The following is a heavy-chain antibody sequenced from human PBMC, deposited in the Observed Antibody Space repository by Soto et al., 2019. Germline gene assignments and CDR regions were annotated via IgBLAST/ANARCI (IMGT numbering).Heavy chain of an antibody. CDR2: IYYSGST. Sequence: SETLSLTCTVSGGSISSYYWSWIRQPPGKGLEWIGYIYYSGSTNYNPSLKSRVTISVDTSKNQFSLKLSSVTAADTAVYYCARDGSAHAFDIWGQGTMVTVSS. V-gene: IGHV4-59*01. J-gene: IGHJ3*02. D-gene: IGHD1-26*01. CDR3: ARDGSAHAFDI. CDR1: GGSISSYY.